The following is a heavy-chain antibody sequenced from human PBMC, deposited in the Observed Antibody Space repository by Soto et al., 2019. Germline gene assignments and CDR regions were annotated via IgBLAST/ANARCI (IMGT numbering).Heavy chain of an antibody. V-gene: IGHV3-33*01. D-gene: IGHD6-13*01. Sequence: GGSLRLSCAASGFTFSSYGMHWVRQAPGKGLEWVAVIWYDGSNKYYADSVKGRFTISRDNSKNTLYLQMNSLRAEDTAVYYCARDQACIAARGESDYWGQGTLVTISS. CDR3: ARDQACIAARGESDY. J-gene: IGHJ4*02. CDR2: IWYDGSNK. CDR1: GFTFSSYG.